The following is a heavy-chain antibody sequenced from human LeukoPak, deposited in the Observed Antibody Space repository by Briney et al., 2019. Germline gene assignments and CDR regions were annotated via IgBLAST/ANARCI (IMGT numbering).Heavy chain of an antibody. CDR1: GYSISSGYY. CDR3: ATVGATIPNYYYYYMDV. V-gene: IGHV4-38-2*02. D-gene: IGHD1-26*01. CDR2: IYHSGST. Sequence: PSETLSLTCTVSGYSISSGYYWGWIRQPPGKGLEWIGSIYHSGSTYYNPSLKSRVTISVDTSKNQFSLKLSSVTAADTAVYYCATVGATIPNYYYYYMDVWGKGTTVTVSS. J-gene: IGHJ6*03.